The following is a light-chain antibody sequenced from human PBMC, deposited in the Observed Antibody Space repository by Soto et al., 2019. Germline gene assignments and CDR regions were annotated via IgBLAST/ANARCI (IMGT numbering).Light chain of an antibody. Sequence: DIQMTQSPSSVSASVGGSVTITCRASQGVSDWVAWYQQKPGEAPKLLIYGSSSLLSGVPSRFSGTRSGTDFTLTISSLQPDDFATYYCQQYRTFGQGTKVDIK. J-gene: IGKJ1*01. V-gene: IGKV1-12*01. CDR2: GSS. CDR1: QGVSDW. CDR3: QQYRT.